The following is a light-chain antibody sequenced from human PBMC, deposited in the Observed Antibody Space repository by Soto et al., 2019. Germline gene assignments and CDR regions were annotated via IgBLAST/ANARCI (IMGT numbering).Light chain of an antibody. V-gene: IGKV3-11*01. Sequence: EIVLTQSPSTLSWSAGERATLSCRASQSVSSYLAWYQQKPGQAPRLLIYDASNRATGIPARFSGSGSGTDLPLTFGGRGPKVFEVNTGKQRRNWPSPSGQGTRRE. CDR1: QSVSSY. J-gene: IGKJ5*01. CDR2: DAS. CDR3: KQRRNWPSP.